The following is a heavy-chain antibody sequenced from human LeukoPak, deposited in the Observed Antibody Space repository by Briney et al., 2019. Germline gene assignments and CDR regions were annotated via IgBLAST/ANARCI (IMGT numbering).Heavy chain of an antibody. Sequence: PGGSLRLSCAAPGFTFSSYGMHWVRQAPGKGLEWVAVISYDGSNKYYADSVKGRFTISRDNSKNTLYLQMNSLRAEDTAVYYCAKDRNGIVGAQVDYWGQGTLVTVSS. CDR2: ISYDGSNK. J-gene: IGHJ4*02. D-gene: IGHD1-26*01. CDR1: GFTFSSYG. V-gene: IGHV3-30*18. CDR3: AKDRNGIVGAQVDY.